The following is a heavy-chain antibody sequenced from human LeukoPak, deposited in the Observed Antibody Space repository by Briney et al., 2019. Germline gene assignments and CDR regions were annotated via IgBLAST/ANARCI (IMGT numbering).Heavy chain of an antibody. Sequence: AAVKVSCKASGYTFTGYDMHWVRQAPGQGLEWMGIINPSVGSTSYAQKFQGRVTITSDTSTSTVYMELSSLRSEDTAVYYCARDGHTSADAEDAFDIWGQGTMVTVSS. CDR1: GYTFTGYD. V-gene: IGHV1-46*01. CDR3: ARDGHTSADAEDAFDI. CDR2: INPSVGST. D-gene: IGHD6-13*01. J-gene: IGHJ3*02.